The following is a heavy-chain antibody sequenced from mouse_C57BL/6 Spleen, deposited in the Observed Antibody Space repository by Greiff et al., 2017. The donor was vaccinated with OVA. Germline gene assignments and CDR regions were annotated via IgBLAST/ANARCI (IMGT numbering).Heavy chain of an antibody. CDR2: IWSGGRT. J-gene: IGHJ3*01. V-gene: IGHV2-2*01. D-gene: IGHD1-1*02. CDR3: ARGVDAWFAY. CDR1: GFSLTSYG. Sequence: VQLQQSGPGLVQPSQSLSITCTVSGFSLTSYGVHWVRQSPGKGLEWLGVIWSGGRTDYNAAFISRLSISKDNSKSQVFFKMNSLQADDTAIYYCARGVDAWFAYWGQGTLVTVSA.